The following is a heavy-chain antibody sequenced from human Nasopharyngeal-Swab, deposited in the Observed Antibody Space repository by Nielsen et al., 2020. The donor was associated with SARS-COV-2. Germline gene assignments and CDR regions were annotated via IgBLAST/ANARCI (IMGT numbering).Heavy chain of an antibody. CDR2: TYYNGKT. D-gene: IGHD5-12*01. J-gene: IGHJ4*02. CDR1: GGSIGSPKW. Sequence: SETLSLTCALSGGSIGSPKWWNYVRQAPGKGLEWIGETYYNGKTNYNPSLKSRVTLSLDKSKNQFSLTLTSVTAADTAVDYCARGGYSHGLDYWGQGTLVTVSS. V-gene: IGHV4-4*02. CDR3: ARGGYSHGLDY.